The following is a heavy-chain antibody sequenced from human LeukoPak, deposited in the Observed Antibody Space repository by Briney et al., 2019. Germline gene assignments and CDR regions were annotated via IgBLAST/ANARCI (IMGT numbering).Heavy chain of an antibody. CDR1: GGSFSGYY. D-gene: IGHD2-15*01. J-gene: IGHJ6*03. V-gene: IGHV4-34*01. CDR3: ARGYSDYCSGGSCYFRYYYYYMDV. Sequence: SGTLSLTCAVYGGSFSGYYWSWIRQPPGKGLEWIGEINHSGSTNYNPSLKSRVTISVDTSKNQFSLKLSSVTAADAAVYYCARGYSDYCSGGSCYFRYYYYYMDVWGKGTTVTVSS. CDR2: INHSGST.